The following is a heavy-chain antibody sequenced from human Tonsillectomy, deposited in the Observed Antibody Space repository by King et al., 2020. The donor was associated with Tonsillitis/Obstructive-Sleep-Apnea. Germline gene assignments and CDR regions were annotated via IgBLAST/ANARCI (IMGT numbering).Heavy chain of an antibody. D-gene: IGHD3-3*01. CDR3: AGSKGSGSYFDY. CDR1: GDSINSYY. J-gene: IGHJ4*02. Sequence: QLQESGPGLVKPSETLSLTCTVSGDSINSYYWSWIRQPPGKGLEGIGYISYSGNTNYNPSLKSRVTISIDTSKNQFSLKLRSVTAADTAVYYCAGSKGSGSYFDYWGQGTLVTVSS. V-gene: IGHV4-59*01. CDR2: ISYSGNT.